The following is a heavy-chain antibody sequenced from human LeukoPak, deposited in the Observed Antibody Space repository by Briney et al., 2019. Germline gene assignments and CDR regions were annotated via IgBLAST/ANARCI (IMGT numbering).Heavy chain of an antibody. CDR3: ARRRGGSSLFDY. Sequence: KASETLSLTCTVSGGSISSGSYYWSWIRQPAGKGLEWIGRIYTSGSTNYNPSLKSRVTISVDTSKNQFSLKLSSVTAADTAIYYCARRRGGSSLFDYWGQGTLVTVSS. CDR1: GGSISSGSYY. D-gene: IGHD3-10*01. CDR2: IYTSGST. V-gene: IGHV4-61*02. J-gene: IGHJ4*02.